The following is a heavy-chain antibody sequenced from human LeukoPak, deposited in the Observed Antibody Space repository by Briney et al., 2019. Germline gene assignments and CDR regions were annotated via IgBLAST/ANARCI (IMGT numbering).Heavy chain of an antibody. Sequence: PSQTLSLTCTVSGGSISSGGYYWSWIRQPPGKGLEWIGYIYYSGSTYYNPSLKSRVTISVDTSKNQFSLKLSSVTAADTAVYYCARGTYGSGSYPNDYWGQGTLVTVSS. CDR1: GGSISSGGYY. CDR2: IYYSGST. V-gene: IGHV4-30-4*01. D-gene: IGHD3-10*01. CDR3: ARGTYGSGSYPNDY. J-gene: IGHJ4*02.